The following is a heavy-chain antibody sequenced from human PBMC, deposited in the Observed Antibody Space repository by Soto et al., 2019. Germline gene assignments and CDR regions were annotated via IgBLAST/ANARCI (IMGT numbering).Heavy chain of an antibody. CDR2: ITGRSAVQ. CDR3: AKGGPFTGGFDP. CDR1: GLTLRSYA. V-gene: IGHV3-23*01. J-gene: IGHJ5*02. D-gene: IGHD3-16*01. Sequence: EGQLLQSGGDLVQPGGSLRLSCAGSGLTLRSYAMTWIRQTPEKGLEWGSTITGRSAVQSYADSVKGRFTVSRDNSKNTLYLQMNSLRPDDTAIYYCAKGGPFTGGFDPWGQGTLVTVSA.